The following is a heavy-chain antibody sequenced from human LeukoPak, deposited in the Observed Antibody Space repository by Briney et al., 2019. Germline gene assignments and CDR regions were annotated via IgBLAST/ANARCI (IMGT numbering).Heavy chain of an antibody. J-gene: IGHJ4*02. V-gene: IGHV4-34*01. D-gene: IGHD2-2*03. CDR3: ARLRAPMDIVVVPTAIGSYYFDY. CDR1: GGSFSGYY. Sequence: SETLSLTCAVYGGSFSGYYWSWIRQPPGKGLEWIGEINHSGSTNYNPSLKSRVTISVDTSKNQFSLKLSSVTAADTAVYYCARLRAPMDIVVVPTAIGSYYFDYWGQGTLVTVSS. CDR2: INHSGST.